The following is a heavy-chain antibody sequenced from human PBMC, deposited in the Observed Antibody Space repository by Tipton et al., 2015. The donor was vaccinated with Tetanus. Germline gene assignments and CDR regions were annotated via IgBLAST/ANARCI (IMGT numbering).Heavy chain of an antibody. D-gene: IGHD5-12*01. CDR3: ARGVDRTKAGID. CDR1: GGSISSMSYY. V-gene: IGHV4-39*07. CDR2: IHPSGIT. Sequence: LRLSCTVSGGSISSMSYYWGWIRQPPGRGLEWIGEIHPSGITTCNPSLESRVTLSQDTSKSQFSLKLNSVTAADTAVYYCARGVDRTKAGIDWGQGTLVTVSS. J-gene: IGHJ4*02.